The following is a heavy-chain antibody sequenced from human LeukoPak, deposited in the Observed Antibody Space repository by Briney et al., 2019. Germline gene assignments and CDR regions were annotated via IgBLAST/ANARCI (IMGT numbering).Heavy chain of an antibody. D-gene: IGHD4-17*01. CDR3: ASTRGLRPVRTHLDY. CDR1: GGPFSGYY. V-gene: IGHV4-34*01. J-gene: IGHJ4*02. CDR2: INHSGST. Sequence: SETLSLTCAVYGGPFSGYYWSWIRQPPGKGLEWIGEINHSGSTNYNPSLKSRVTISVDTSKNQFSLKLSSVTAADTAVYYCASTRGLRPVRTHLDYWGQGTLVTVSS.